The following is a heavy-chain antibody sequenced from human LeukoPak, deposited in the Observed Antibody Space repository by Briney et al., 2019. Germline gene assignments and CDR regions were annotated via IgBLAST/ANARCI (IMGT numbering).Heavy chain of an antibody. Sequence: SETLSLTCTVSGGSISTANYYWGWIRQPPGKGLEWIGNIFYSGTTYYSPSLKSRVTISLDTSRNQFSLKLNSVTAADTAVYYCAKDKGQRDNWGQGTLVTVSS. CDR3: AKDKGQRDN. CDR1: GGSISTANYY. CDR2: IFYSGTT. D-gene: IGHD6-25*01. J-gene: IGHJ4*02. V-gene: IGHV4-39*07.